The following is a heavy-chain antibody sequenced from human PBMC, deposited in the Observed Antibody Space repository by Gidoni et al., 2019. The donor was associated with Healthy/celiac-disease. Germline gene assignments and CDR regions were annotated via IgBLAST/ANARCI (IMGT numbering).Heavy chain of an antibody. Sequence: QVQLQESGPGLVKPSETLSLTCTVSGGSVSSGSYYWSWIRQPPGKGLEWIGYIYYSGSTNYNPSLKSRVTISVDTSKNQFSLKLSSVTAADTAVYYCARGGDFWSGYTYMGLYYYYGMDVWGQGTTVTVSS. CDR2: IYYSGST. CDR1: GGSVSSGSYY. V-gene: IGHV4-61*01. CDR3: ARGGDFWSGYTYMGLYYYYGMDV. J-gene: IGHJ6*02. D-gene: IGHD3-3*01.